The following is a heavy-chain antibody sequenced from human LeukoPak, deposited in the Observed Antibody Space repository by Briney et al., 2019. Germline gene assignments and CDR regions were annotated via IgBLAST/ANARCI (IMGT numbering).Heavy chain of an antibody. CDR3: SSTFGSGSYLHS. V-gene: IGHV3-9*01. Sequence: PGGSLRLSCAASGFDFHDYMMHWVRQPPGKVLEWVSEISWNGDTIGYADSVKGRFIISRDNARRSLYLQMNSLRPEDTAFYYCSSTFGSGSYLHSWGQGTLVTVSS. J-gene: IGHJ5*02. CDR1: GFDFHDYM. D-gene: IGHD3-10*01. CDR2: ISWNGDTI.